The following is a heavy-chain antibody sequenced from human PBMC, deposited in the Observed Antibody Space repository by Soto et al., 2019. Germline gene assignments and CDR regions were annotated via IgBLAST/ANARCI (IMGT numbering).Heavy chain of an antibody. J-gene: IGHJ5*02. CDR1: GFTVSSNC. CDR3: ARNGDSSDYRGWFDP. V-gene: IGHV3-66*01. D-gene: IGHD3-22*01. CDR2: IYSGGTT. Sequence: EVQLVESGGGLVQPGGSLRLSCAASGFTVSSNCMSWVRQAPGKGLEWVSVIYSGGTTYYADSVKGRFTISRDNSKNTLYLQMNSLRAEDTAVYYCARNGDSSDYRGWFDPWGHGTPVTVSS.